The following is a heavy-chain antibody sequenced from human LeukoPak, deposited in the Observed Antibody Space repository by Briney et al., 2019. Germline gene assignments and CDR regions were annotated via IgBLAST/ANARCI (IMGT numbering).Heavy chain of an antibody. V-gene: IGHV4-31*03. Sequence: ASETLSLTCTVSGDSISSGGYSWSWIRQHPGKGLEWIGYIYYSGSTYYNPSLKSRVTISVDTSKNQFSLKLSSVTAADTAVYYCARDYYDSSGNEAHDAFDIWGQGTMVTVSS. CDR2: IYYSGST. D-gene: IGHD3-22*01. J-gene: IGHJ3*02. CDR3: ARDYYDSSGNEAHDAFDI. CDR1: GDSISSGGYS.